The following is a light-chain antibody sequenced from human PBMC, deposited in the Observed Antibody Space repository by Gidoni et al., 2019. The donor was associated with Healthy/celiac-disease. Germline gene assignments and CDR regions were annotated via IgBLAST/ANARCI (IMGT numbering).Light chain of an antibody. V-gene: IGKV3-15*01. J-gene: IGKJ3*01. Sequence: EIVMTQSPATLSVSPGERATLSCRASQSVSSNVAWSQQKPGQAPRLLIYGASTRATGIPAMFSCSGSGTEFTLTISSLQSEDFAVYYCQQYNNWPFTFGPGTKVDIK. CDR3: QQYNNWPFT. CDR1: QSVSSN. CDR2: GAS.